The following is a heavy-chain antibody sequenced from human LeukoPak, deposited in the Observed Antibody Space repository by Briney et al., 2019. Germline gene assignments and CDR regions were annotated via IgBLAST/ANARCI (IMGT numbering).Heavy chain of an antibody. D-gene: IGHD2-15*01. Sequence: GGSLRLSCEASGFIFSRDSMNWVRQAPGKGLEWISYISHDSGVRYYVDSVRGRFTISRDNAKNSLHLQMHSLRAEDTAVYYCVRDNPRCCGVVPANIDDYWGQGTLVTVSS. CDR1: GFIFSRDS. J-gene: IGHJ4*02. CDR2: ISHDSGVR. V-gene: IGHV3-48*01. CDR3: VRDNPRCCGVVPANIDDY.